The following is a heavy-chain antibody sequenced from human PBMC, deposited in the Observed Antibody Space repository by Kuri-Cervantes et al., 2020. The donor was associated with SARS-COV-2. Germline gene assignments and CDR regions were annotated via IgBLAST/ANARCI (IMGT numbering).Heavy chain of an antibody. D-gene: IGHD3-22*01. CDR2: IDPSDSYT. CDR1: GDSFTSYW. CDR3: ARRLEPTYYYDSSGYCYVFYYYGMDV. Sequence: GGSLRLSCTGSGDSFTSYWISWVRQMPGKGLEWMGRIDPSDSYTNYSPSFQGHVTISADKSISTAYLQWSSLKASDTAMYYCARRLEPTYYYDSSGYCYVFYYYGMDVWGQGTTVTVSS. J-gene: IGHJ6*02. V-gene: IGHV5-10-1*01.